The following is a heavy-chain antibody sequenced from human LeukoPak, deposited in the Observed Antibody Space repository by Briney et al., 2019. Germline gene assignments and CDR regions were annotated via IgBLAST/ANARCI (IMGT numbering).Heavy chain of an antibody. D-gene: IGHD6-19*01. V-gene: IGHV3-30*03. J-gene: IGHJ2*01. CDR2: ISYDGSNK. CDR3: ARAQYSSGHWSFDF. Sequence: GRSLRLSCAASGFTFSSYGMHCVRQAPGKGLEWVAVISYDGSNKYYADSVKGRFTISRDNSKNTLYLQMNSLRAEDTAVYYCARAQYSSGHWSFDFWGRGTLVTVSS. CDR1: GFTFSSYG.